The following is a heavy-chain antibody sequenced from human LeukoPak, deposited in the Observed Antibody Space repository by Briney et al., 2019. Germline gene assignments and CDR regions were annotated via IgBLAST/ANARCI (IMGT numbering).Heavy chain of an antibody. D-gene: IGHD3-10*01. CDR3: ASSTYGSGNNWFDP. CDR2: IIPIFGTA. J-gene: IGHJ5*02. V-gene: IGHV1-69*06. CDR1: GGTFSSYA. Sequence: VASVKVSCKASGGTFSSYAISWVRQAPGQGLEWMGGIIPIFGTANYAQKFQGRVTITADKSTSTAYMELSSLRSEDTAVYYCASSTYGSGNNWFDPWGQGTLVTVSS.